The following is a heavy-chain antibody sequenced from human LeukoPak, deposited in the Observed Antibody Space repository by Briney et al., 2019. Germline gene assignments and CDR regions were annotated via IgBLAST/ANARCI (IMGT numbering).Heavy chain of an antibody. CDR2: IIPILGIA. D-gene: IGHD1-26*01. CDR1: GGTFSSYA. J-gene: IGHJ4*02. V-gene: IGHV1-69*04. CDR3: XXXXXXXXXXTGGGPFDY. Sequence: SVTVSCKASGGTFSSYAISWVRQAPGQGLEWMGRIIPILGIANYAQKFQGRVTITADKSTSTAYMELSSLRSEDTAVYYCXXXXXXXXXXTGGGPFDYWGQGTLVTVSS.